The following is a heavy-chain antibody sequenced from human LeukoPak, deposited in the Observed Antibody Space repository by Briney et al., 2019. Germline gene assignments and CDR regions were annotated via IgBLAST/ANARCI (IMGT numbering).Heavy chain of an antibody. CDR3: AGSPIFGVDYYYYYGMDV. CDR2: IWYDGSNK. V-gene: IGHV3-33*01. CDR1: GFTFSSFG. J-gene: IGHJ6*02. D-gene: IGHD3-3*01. Sequence: GGSLRLSCAASGFTFSSFGMHWVRQAPGKGLEWVAVIWYDGSNKYYADSVKGRFTISRDNSKNTLYLQMNSLRAEDTAVYYCAGSPIFGVDYYYYYGMDVWGQGTTVTVSS.